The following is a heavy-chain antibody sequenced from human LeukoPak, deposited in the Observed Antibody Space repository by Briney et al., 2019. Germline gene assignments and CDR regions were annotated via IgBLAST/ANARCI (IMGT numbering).Heavy chain of an antibody. CDR2: ISNRGSTT. CDR1: GFTFSNYA. Sequence: PGGSLRLSCAASGFTFSNYAVAWVRQAPGKGLEWVSVISNRGSTTHYADSVKGRFTISRDNSKNTLYLQMNSLRAEDTAVYYCARVLGGYSYGDYWGQGTLVTV. D-gene: IGHD5-18*01. CDR3: ARVLGGYSYGDY. V-gene: IGHV3-23*01. J-gene: IGHJ4*02.